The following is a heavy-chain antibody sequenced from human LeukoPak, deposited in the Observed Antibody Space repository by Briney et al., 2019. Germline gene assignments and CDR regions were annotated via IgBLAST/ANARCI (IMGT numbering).Heavy chain of an antibody. D-gene: IGHD2-2*01. Sequence: PSETLSLTCTVSGGSISSYYWSWIRQPPGKGLEWIGYIYYSGSTNYNPSLKSRVTISVDTSKNQFSLKLSSVTAADTAVYYCARGAPAAYMYYFDYWGQGTLVTVSS. J-gene: IGHJ4*02. CDR2: IYYSGST. V-gene: IGHV4-59*01. CDR1: GGSISSYY. CDR3: ARGAPAAYMYYFDY.